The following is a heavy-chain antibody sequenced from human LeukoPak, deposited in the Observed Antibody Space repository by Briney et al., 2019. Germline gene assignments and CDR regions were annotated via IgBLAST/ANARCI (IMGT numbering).Heavy chain of an antibody. V-gene: IGHV1-8*01. CDR1: GYTFTNYD. J-gene: IGHJ4*02. D-gene: IGHD7-27*01. Sequence: ASVKVSCKTSGYTFTNYDINWVRQATGQRLEWLGWMSPNNGDAGYAQKFQGRVTMTRDTSTNTAYMELRALTSEDTAVYYCARNPPRTGDFNSWGQGALVTVSS. CDR3: ARNPPRTGDFNS. CDR2: MSPNNGDA.